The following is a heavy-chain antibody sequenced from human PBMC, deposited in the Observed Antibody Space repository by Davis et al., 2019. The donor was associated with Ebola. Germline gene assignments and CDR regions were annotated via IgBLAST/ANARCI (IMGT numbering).Heavy chain of an antibody. CDR3: AKLPSSLGLGWVDA. D-gene: IGHD3-16*01. V-gene: IGHV3-23*01. CDR1: GFPFSNYA. Sequence: GESLKISCAASGFPFSNYAMTWVRQAPGKGLEWVSGISGDGVDAYYAKSMRGRFTISRDNSKKTLYLQINSLRAEDTALYYCAKLPSSLGLGWVDAWGQGTLVTVSS. J-gene: IGHJ5*02. CDR2: ISGDGVDA.